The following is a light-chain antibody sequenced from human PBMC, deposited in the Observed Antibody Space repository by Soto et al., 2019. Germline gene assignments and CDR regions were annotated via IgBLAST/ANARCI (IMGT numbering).Light chain of an antibody. CDR2: WAS. Sequence: MAKTRCVESLCMSLGARDTINCKSSQRVLYSSDNKNYLAWSQQKPGQPPKLLFYWASTRESGVPDRFSGRGCGTDLTLACGRLKPEDAAFCSWRLRDKLLGAFGEGTRLEIK. CDR1: QRVLYSSDNKNY. V-gene: IGKV4-1*01. J-gene: IGKJ5*01. CDR3: RLRDKLLGA.